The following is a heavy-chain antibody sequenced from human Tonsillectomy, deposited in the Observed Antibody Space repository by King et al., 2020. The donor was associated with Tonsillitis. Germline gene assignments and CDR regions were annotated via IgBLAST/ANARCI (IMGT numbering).Heavy chain of an antibody. D-gene: IGHD4-17*01. CDR3: AYYGASDAFDF. V-gene: IGHV5-10-1*03. CDR2: IDPADSHT. CDR1: GYNFANYW. J-gene: IGHJ3*01. Sequence: VQLVESGAEVKKPGESLKISCQGSGYNFANYWISWVRQMPGRGLEWMGRIDPADSHTTYSPSFQGHVTFSADKAISTAFLQWTSLKASDTAMYYCAYYGASDAFDFWGQGTMVIVSS.